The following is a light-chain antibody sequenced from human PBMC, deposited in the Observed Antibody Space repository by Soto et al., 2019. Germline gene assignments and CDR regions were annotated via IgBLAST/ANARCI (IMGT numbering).Light chain of an antibody. CDR3: QQYTQWPPRT. V-gene: IGKV3-15*01. Sequence: EIVMTQSPATLSVSPGERATLSCRASQSVTTKLAWYQQKPGQAPRLLIYGASTRDTGIPPRFSGSGSGTEFTLIISSLQSEDFGINYCQQYTQWPPRTFGQGTKVEVK. CDR2: GAS. J-gene: IGKJ1*01. CDR1: QSVTTK.